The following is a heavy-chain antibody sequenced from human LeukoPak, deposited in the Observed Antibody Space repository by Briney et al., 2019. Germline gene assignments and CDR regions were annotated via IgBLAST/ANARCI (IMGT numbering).Heavy chain of an antibody. CDR3: ARGGYRYCTSTDCALYGMDV. J-gene: IGHJ6*02. D-gene: IGHD2-8*01. CDR2: ISNSGSTI. Sequence: GGSLRLSCAASGFTFSDYYMSWIRQAPGKGLEWVSYISNSGSTIYYADSVKGRFTISRDNAKNSLYLQMNSLTTEDTAVYYCARGGYRYCTSTDCALYGMDVWGQGTTVTVSS. CDR1: GFTFSDYY. V-gene: IGHV3-11*01.